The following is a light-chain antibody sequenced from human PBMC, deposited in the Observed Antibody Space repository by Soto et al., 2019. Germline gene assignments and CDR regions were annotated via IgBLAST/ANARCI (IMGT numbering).Light chain of an antibody. CDR1: QGISSW. V-gene: IGKV1-12*01. Sequence: DIQMTQSPSSLSASVGDRVTITCRASQGISSWLAWYQRKPGKAPKLLIYAVSNLQSGVPSRFSGSGSGTDFTLTISSLQPEDFATYYCQHGNGFPRTFGQGTKLEIK. CDR3: QHGNGFPRT. J-gene: IGKJ2*01. CDR2: AVS.